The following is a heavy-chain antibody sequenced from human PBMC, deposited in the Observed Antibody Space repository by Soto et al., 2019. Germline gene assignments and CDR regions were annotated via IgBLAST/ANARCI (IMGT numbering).Heavy chain of an antibody. Sequence: PGGSLRLSCAASAFTFNTYAMSLVRQAPGQGLEWVSAISGSGFSTYYADSVKGRFSISSDSSKNTLFLQMNSLRADDTAVYFCATFTFGRPFDTWGQGTMVTVSS. D-gene: IGHD3-16*01. CDR3: ATFTFGRPFDT. J-gene: IGHJ3*02. CDR1: AFTFNTYA. CDR2: ISGSGFST. V-gene: IGHV3-23*01.